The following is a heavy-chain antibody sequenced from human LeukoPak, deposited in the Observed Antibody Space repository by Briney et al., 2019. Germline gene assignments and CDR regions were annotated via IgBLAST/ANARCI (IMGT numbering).Heavy chain of an antibody. Sequence: PSETLSLTCTVSGGSISYYYWSWIRQPPGKGLELIGYIYYSGSTNYNPSLKSRLTMSLDTSKNQFSLRLSSVTAADTAVYYCVRHKDPGSYYYYYGMDVWGQGTTVTVSS. CDR2: IYYSGST. CDR3: VRHKDPGSYYYYYGMDV. CDR1: GGSISYYY. V-gene: IGHV4-59*08. J-gene: IGHJ6*02.